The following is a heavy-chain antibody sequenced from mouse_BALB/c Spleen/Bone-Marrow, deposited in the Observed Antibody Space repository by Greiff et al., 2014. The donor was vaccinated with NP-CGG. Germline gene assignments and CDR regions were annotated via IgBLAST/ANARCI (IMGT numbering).Heavy chain of an antibody. Sequence: VQLKQSGTVLARPGASLRMSCKASGYTFINYWINWIKQRPGQGLEWIGAIYPGNNDAKYTQKFKAKAKLTAVTSTSTADMELSSLTNEDSAVYYCARNWDWVFAYWGQGTLVTVSA. J-gene: IGHJ3*01. D-gene: IGHD4-1*01. V-gene: IGHV1-5*01. CDR2: IYPGNNDA. CDR3: ARNWDWVFAY. CDR1: GYTFINYW.